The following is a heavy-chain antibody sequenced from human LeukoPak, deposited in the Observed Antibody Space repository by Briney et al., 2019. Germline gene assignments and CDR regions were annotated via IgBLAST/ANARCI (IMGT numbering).Heavy chain of an antibody. J-gene: IGHJ4*02. CDR1: GFTFSSYG. Sequence: GGSLRLSCAASGFTFSSYGMHWVRQAPGKGLEWVAFIRSDGSIKYYADSVRGRFSISRDNSKNTLYLQMNSLRPEDTAVYYCAKEVEYCSSTSCYVGYFDWGQGTLVTVSS. CDR2: IRSDGSIK. D-gene: IGHD2-2*01. CDR3: AKEVEYCSSTSCYVGYFD. V-gene: IGHV3-30*02.